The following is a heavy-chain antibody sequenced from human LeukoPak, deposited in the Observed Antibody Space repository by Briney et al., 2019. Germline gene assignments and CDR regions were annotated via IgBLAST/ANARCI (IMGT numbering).Heavy chain of an antibody. CDR1: GGSISSSSYY. CDR2: IYYSGST. CDR3: ARQRRVVVIAIPNNWFDP. J-gene: IGHJ5*02. D-gene: IGHD2-21*01. V-gene: IGHV4-39*01. Sequence: SETLSLTCTVSGGSISSSSYYWGWIRQPPGKGLEWIGSIYYSGSTYYNPSLKGRVTISVDTSKNQFSLKLSSVTAADTAVYYCARQRRVVVIAIPNNWFDPWGQGTLVTVSS.